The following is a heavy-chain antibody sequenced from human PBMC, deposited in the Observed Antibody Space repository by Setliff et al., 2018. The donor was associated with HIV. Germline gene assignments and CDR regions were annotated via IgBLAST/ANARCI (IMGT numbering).Heavy chain of an antibody. CDR1: GFIFSDHY. Sequence: GGSLRLSCAASGFIFSDHYMDWVRQAPGKGLEWVARIRNKVNSYTTEYVVSVKGRFTISRDDSENSLYLQMNSLKTEDTAVYYCARGPASGDYSYYFDYWGQGTLVTVSS. D-gene: IGHD3-22*01. J-gene: IGHJ4*02. V-gene: IGHV3-72*01. CDR3: ARGPASGDYSYYFDY. CDR2: IRNKVNSYTT.